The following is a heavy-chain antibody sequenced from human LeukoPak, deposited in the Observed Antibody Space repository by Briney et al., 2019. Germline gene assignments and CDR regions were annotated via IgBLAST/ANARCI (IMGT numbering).Heavy chain of an antibody. CDR2: LYAGAGT. Sequence: GGSLRLSCVASGFSVSSNYMSWVRQAPGKGLECVAVLYAGAGTYYPDSVRGRFTISRDDSKNTLYLQMNNLRAEDTAVYYCTRRGRMDVWGRGTTVTVSS. J-gene: IGHJ6*03. CDR1: GFSVSSNY. V-gene: IGHV3-53*01. CDR3: TRRGRMDV.